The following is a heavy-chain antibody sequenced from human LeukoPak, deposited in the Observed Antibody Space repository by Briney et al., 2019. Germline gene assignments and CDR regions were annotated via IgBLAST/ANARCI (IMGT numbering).Heavy chain of an antibody. CDR3: ARYREVGATVDY. CDR2: IYYRGST. J-gene: IGHJ4*02. D-gene: IGHD1-26*01. Sequence: SETLSLTCTVSGGSISSYYWSWIRQPPGRGLEWIASIYYRGSTHYNPSLASLKSRVTISGDTSKNQFSLRLSSVTAADTAVYYCARYREVGATVDYWGQGTLVIVSS. CDR1: GGSISSYY. V-gene: IGHV4-59*08.